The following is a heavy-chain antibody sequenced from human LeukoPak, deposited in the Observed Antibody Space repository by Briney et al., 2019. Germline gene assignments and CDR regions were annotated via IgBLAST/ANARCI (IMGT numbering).Heavy chain of an antibody. CDR3: ARGYSIDY. V-gene: IGHV4-39*01. CDR2: IYDSGST. J-gene: IGHJ4*02. D-gene: IGHD5-12*01. Sequence: SETLSLTCTVSGGSIRSSYYYWGWIRQPPGKGLEWIGSIYDSGSTYYNQSLKSRVTISVDTSKNQFSLKLSSVTAADTAVYYCARGYSIDYWGRGTLVTVSS. CDR1: GGSIRSSYYY.